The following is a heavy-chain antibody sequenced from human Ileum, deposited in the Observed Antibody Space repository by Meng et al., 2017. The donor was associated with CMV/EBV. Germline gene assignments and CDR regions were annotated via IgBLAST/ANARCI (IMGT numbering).Heavy chain of an antibody. Sequence: QVQLQQWGAGLLKPSHTLSLTCAVYGGSFSCYYWSWIRQPPGKGLEWIAEVSHSGVTNYNPSLKSRVTISIDTSKNQFSLHLSSVTAADTAVYYCAREPPFVPADSWGQGTLVTVSS. D-gene: IGHD2-21*01. V-gene: IGHV4-34*02. J-gene: IGHJ4*02. CDR2: VSHSGVT. CDR3: AREPPFVPADS. CDR1: GGSFSCYY.